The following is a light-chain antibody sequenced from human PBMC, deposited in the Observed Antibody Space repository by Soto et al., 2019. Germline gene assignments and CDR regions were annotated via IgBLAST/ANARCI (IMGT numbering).Light chain of an antibody. Sequence: DIQMTQSPSSVSASVGDRVTITCRASQAISTWLAWYQQKPGKAPKLLIYAASNLQTGVPSRFSGSGSGTDFTLTTSSLQPEDFATYYGQQANSFPRTFGQGTKVEI. J-gene: IGKJ1*01. CDR2: AAS. CDR1: QAISTW. V-gene: IGKV1D-12*01. CDR3: QQANSFPRT.